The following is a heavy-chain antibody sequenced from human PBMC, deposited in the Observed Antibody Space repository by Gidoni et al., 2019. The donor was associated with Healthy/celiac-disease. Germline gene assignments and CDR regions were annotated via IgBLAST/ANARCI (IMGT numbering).Heavy chain of an antibody. V-gene: IGHV3-11*06. CDR2: ISSSSSYT. CDR1: GLTFSDYY. CDR3: ARTLPPDAFDI. Sequence: QVQLVESGGGLVKPGGSQRLSCAASGLTFSDYYMSWIRQAPGKGLDCVSYISSSSSYTNYADSVKGRFTISRDNAKNSLYLQMNSLRAEDTAVYYCARTLPPDAFDIWGQGTMVTVSS. J-gene: IGHJ3*02.